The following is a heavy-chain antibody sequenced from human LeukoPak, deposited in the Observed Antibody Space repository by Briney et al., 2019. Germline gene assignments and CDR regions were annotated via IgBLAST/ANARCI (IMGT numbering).Heavy chain of an antibody. CDR3: ARKRQSGWYDY. V-gene: IGHV3-7*01. D-gene: IGHD6-19*01. J-gene: IGHJ4*02. CDR2: IKQDGSEK. Sequence: GGSLRLSCAASGFTFSNYWMSWVRQAPGKGPEWVANIKQDGSEKDYVDSVKGRFTISRDNAKNSLYLQMNSLTAEDTAVYYCARKRQSGWYDYWGQGTLVTVSS. CDR1: GFTFSNYW.